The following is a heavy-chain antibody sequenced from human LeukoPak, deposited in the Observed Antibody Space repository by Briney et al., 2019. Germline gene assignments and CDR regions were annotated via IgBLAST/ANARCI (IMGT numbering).Heavy chain of an antibody. V-gene: IGHV3-23*01. CDR1: EVTFSNYS. J-gene: IGHJ6*02. CDR2: ISGSGGST. CDR3: AKLATYSSLDV. D-gene: IGHD6-13*01. Sequence: PGGCLRLSCPAAEVTFSNYSMSWVRQAPWKGLEWVSAISGSGGSTYYADSVKGRFTISRDNSKNTLYLQMNSLRAEDTAVYYCAKLATYSSLDVWGQGTTVTVSS.